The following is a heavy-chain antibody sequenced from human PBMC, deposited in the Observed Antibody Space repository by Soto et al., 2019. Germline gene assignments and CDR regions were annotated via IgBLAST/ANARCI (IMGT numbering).Heavy chain of an antibody. CDR2: ISGYNGDT. V-gene: IGHV1-18*01. J-gene: IGHJ6*02. CDR3: AKNGQPPYYYYGLDV. CDR1: GYTFTRYG. Sequence: QGHLVQSGAEVKKPGASVKVSCKASGYTFTRYGISWVRQAPGQGLEWMGWISGYNGDTNYAQNLQDRGTMTIDTSTNTAYMELRSLTSDDTAVYYCAKNGQPPYYYYGLDVWGQGTTVTVSS. D-gene: IGHD2-8*01.